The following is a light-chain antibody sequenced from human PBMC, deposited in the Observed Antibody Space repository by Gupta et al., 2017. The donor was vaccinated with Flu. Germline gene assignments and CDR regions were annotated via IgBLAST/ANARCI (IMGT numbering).Light chain of an antibody. Sequence: QSAPTQPRPVSGSPGPSVTTSCTGTSSDVGGYNYVPWYQQHPGKASKLMIYDVSKRPSGVPDRFSGSKSGNTAALTISGLQAEDEADYYCCSYAGSYTFFVFGTGTKVTVL. J-gene: IGLJ1*01. CDR3: CSYAGSYTFFV. CDR1: SSDVGGYNY. CDR2: DVS. V-gene: IGLV2-11*01.